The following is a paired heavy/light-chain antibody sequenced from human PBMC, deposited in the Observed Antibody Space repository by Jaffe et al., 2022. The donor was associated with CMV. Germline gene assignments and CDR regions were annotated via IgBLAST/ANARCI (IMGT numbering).Light chain of an antibody. Sequence: EVVLTQSPATLSLSPGERGTLSCRASQSVSGNYLAWYQQRPGQAPRLLIYGASNRATGIPDRFSGRGSGTDFTLTISRLEPEDFAVYYCQQYGGSSYTFGQGTKLEIK. CDR1: QSVSGNY. J-gene: IGKJ2*01. CDR3: QQYGGSSYT. V-gene: IGKV3-20*01. CDR2: GAS.
Heavy chain of an antibody. D-gene: IGHD3-16*01. Sequence: QVQLVQSGAEVKKPGSSVKVSCKTSGGTFNFYAISWVRQAPGQGLEWMGTIIPKLDAPNYAQNFRDRVTITAEKSTNTVYMDLGGLTSDDTAVYYCARTHIGEGWTNKRYYYDYMDVWGIGTTVTVSS. CDR2: IIPKLDAP. J-gene: IGHJ6*04. CDR3: ARTHIGEGWTNKRYYYDYMDV. CDR1: GGTFNFYA. V-gene: IGHV1-69*09.